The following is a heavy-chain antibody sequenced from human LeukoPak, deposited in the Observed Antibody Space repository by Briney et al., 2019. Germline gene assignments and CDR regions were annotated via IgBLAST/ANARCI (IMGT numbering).Heavy chain of an antibody. CDR1: GYTLTELS. J-gene: IGHJ3*02. D-gene: IGHD3-3*01. CDR3: ATVGPGLRFLEWSLPPAFDI. Sequence: EASVKVSCKVSGYTLTELSMHWVRQAPGKGLEWMGGFDPEDGETIYAQKFQGRVTMTEDTSTDTAYMELSSLRSEDTAVYYCATVGPGLRFLEWSLPPAFDIWGQGTMVTVSS. V-gene: IGHV1-24*01. CDR2: FDPEDGET.